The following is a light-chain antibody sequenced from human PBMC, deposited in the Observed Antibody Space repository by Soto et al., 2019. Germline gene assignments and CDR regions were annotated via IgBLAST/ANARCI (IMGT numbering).Light chain of an antibody. CDR3: QQHNQWPIT. CDR2: YIS. CDR1: QSAGNF. J-gene: IGKJ5*01. Sequence: EIVLTKSAATLSVSPRETASLSCRASQSAGNFLAWYQQKPGQAPRLLIYYISTRATGIPARFSGSGSGTEFTLTINSLQSEDSAVYYCQQHNQWPITFGQGTRLEI. V-gene: IGKV3D-15*01.